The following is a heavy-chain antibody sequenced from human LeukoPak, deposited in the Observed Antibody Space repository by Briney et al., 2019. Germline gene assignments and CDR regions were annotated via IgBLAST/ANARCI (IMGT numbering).Heavy chain of an antibody. CDR2: IYYSGST. CDR1: GGSISSYY. V-gene: IGHV4-59*01. J-gene: IGHJ4*02. D-gene: IGHD3-22*01. CDR3: ARVGRRYYDSSGYYVYYFDY. Sequence: PSETLSLTCTVSGGSISSYYWSWIRQPPGKGLEWIGYIYYSGSTNYNPSLKSRVTISVDTSKNQFSLKLSSVTAADTAVYYCARVGRRYYDSSGYYVYYFDYWGQGTLVTVSS.